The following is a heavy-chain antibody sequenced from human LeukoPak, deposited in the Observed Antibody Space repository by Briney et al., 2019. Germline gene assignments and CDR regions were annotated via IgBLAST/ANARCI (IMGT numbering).Heavy chain of an antibody. CDR3: ARPGNPSYPPYYFDY. Sequence: ASVKLSCNASGATFSSYTISWERQPHGPGLEWMGGIITIVGTANYAQKFQSRVTITTNESTSTAYMELISLRSEDTAVYYCARPGNPSYPPYYFDYWGQGTLVTVSS. J-gene: IGHJ4*02. D-gene: IGHD3-16*02. CDR1: GATFSSYT. V-gene: IGHV1-69*16. CDR2: IITIVGTA.